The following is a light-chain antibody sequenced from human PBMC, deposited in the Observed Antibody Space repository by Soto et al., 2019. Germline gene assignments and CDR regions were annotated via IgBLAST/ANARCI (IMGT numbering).Light chain of an antibody. Sequence: QSVLTQPASVSGSPGQSITMSCSGTTSDVGGYNLVSWYQQHTAKAPKLLIYEGTQRPSGVSSRFSGSKSGNTASLTISGLQAEDEADYYCCSYASSSSYVFGTGTKVT. CDR1: TSDVGGYNL. J-gene: IGLJ1*01. V-gene: IGLV2-23*01. CDR3: CSYASSSSYV. CDR2: EGT.